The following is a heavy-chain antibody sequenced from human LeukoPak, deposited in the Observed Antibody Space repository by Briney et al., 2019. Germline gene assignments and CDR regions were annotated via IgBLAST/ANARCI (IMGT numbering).Heavy chain of an antibody. CDR2: ISSSSSYI. V-gene: IGHV3-21*01. D-gene: IGHD6-19*01. J-gene: IGHJ4*02. CDR1: GFTFSTYS. Sequence: GGSLRLSCAASGFTFSTYSMNWVRQAPGKELEWVSYISSSSSYIYYADSVKGRFTISRDNAKNTLYLQMNSLRAEDTAVYYCGRDRSSVVAGIGYWGQGTLVTVSS. CDR3: GRDRSSVVAGIGY.